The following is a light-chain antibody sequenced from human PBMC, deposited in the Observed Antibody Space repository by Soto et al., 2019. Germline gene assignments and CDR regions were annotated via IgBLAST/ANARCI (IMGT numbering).Light chain of an antibody. V-gene: IGKV1-5*03. CDR3: QQYDTYWT. CDR2: KAS. CDR1: QGIGSW. J-gene: IGKJ1*01. Sequence: IQMTQSPSTLSASVGDRVIITCLDSQGIGSWLAWYQQKPGKAPKLLIYKASTLESGVPSRFSGSGSGTDFTLTISSLQPDDFATYYCQQYDTYWTFGQGTKVEIK.